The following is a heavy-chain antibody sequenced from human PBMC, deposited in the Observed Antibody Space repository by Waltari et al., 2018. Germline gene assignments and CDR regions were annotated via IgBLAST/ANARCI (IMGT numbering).Heavy chain of an antibody. CDR2: IWYDGSNK. CDR3: ARAGAVAGRYYYYYMDV. D-gene: IGHD6-19*01. V-gene: IGHV3-33*01. CDR1: GFTFSSYG. J-gene: IGHJ6*03. Sequence: QVQLVESGGGVVQPGRSLRLSCAASGFTFSSYGMHWVRQAPGKGLGGVAVIWYDGSNKYYADSVKGRFTISRDNSKNTLYLQMNSLRAEDTAVYYCARAGAVAGRYYYYYMDVWGKGTTVTVSS.